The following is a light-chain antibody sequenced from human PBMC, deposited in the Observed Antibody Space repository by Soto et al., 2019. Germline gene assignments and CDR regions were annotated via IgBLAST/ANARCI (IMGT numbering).Light chain of an antibody. Sequence: QSALTQPASVSGSPGQSITISCTGTSSDIGSGYAYVSWYQQHPGKAPKLMIYEVSNRPSGVSDRFSGSKAGNTASPTISGLQAEDEADYYCSSFTTSSTWVFGGGTKLTVL. CDR3: SSFTTSSTWV. CDR2: EVS. CDR1: SSDIGSGYAY. V-gene: IGLV2-14*01. J-gene: IGLJ3*02.